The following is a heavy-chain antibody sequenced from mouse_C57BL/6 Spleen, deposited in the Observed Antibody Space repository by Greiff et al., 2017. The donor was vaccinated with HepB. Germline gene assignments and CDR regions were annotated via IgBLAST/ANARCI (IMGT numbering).Heavy chain of an antibody. V-gene: IGHV1-59*01. CDR1: GYTFTSYW. J-gene: IGHJ1*03. D-gene: IGHD1-1*01. CDR2: IDPSDSYT. CDR3: ARGDYGSPFYWYFDV. Sequence: QVQLQQPGAELVRPGTSVKLSCKASGYTFTSYWMHWVKQRPGQGLEWIGVIDPSDSYTNYNQKFKGKATLTVDTSSSTAYMQLSSLTSEDSAVYYCARGDYGSPFYWYFDVWGTGTTVTVSS.